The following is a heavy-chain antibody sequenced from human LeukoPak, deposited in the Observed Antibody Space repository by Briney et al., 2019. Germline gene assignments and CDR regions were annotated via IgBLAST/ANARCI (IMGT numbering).Heavy chain of an antibody. V-gene: IGHV3-33*01. J-gene: IGHJ4*02. Sequence: PGGSLRLSCAASGFTFSSYGMHWVRQAPGKGLEWVAVIWYDGSNKYYADSVKGRFTISRDNSKNTLYLQMNSLRAEDTAAYYCARDLPYYYGSGSPDFDYWGQGTLVTVSS. D-gene: IGHD3-10*01. CDR3: ARDLPYYYGSGSPDFDY. CDR1: GFTFSSYG. CDR2: IWYDGSNK.